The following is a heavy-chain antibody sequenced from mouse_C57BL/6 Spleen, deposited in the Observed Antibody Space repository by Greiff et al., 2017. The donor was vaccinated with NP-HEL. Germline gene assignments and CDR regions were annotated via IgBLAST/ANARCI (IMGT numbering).Heavy chain of an antibody. CDR3: ARGYYFDY. CDR2: ISDGGSYT. J-gene: IGHJ2*01. Sequence: VQLKESGGGLVKPGGSLKLSCAASGFTFSSYAMSWVRQTPEKRLEWVATISDGGSYTYYPDNVKGRFTISRDNAKNNLYLQMSHLKSEDTAMYYCARGYYFDYWGQGTTLTVSS. CDR1: GFTFSSYA. V-gene: IGHV5-4*01.